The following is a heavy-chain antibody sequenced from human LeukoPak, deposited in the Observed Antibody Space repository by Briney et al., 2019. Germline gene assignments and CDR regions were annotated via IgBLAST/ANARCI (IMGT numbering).Heavy chain of an antibody. Sequence: PSETLSLTCAVYGGSFSGYYWSWIRQPPGKGLEWIGEINHSGSTNYNPSLKSRVTISVDTSKNQFSLKLSSVTAADTAVYYCARHRSRYCSSTSCYRHFDYWGQGTLVTVSS. CDR2: INHSGST. CDR3: ARHRSRYCSSTSCYRHFDY. V-gene: IGHV4-34*01. CDR1: GGSFSGYY. D-gene: IGHD2-2*01. J-gene: IGHJ4*02.